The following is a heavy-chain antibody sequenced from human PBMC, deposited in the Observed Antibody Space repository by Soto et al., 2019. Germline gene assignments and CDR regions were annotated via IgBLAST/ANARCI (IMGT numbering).Heavy chain of an antibody. CDR3: AKGFIVAATTPESDY. CDR2: VTDSGGKT. D-gene: IGHD1-26*01. V-gene: IGHV3-23*01. CDR1: GFTFTTYA. J-gene: IGHJ4*02. Sequence: EVQLLESGGGLVQPGGSLRLSCAASGFTFTTYAMSWVRQAPGKGLEWVSGVTDSGGKTYYADSVKGRFTISRDNSKNTLYLQMNSLRAEDTAVYYCAKGFIVAATTPESDYWVQGTLVTVSS.